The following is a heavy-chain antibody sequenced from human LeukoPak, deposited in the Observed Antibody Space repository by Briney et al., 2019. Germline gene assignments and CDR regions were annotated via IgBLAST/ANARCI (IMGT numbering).Heavy chain of an antibody. CDR3: AKDIGDSIGYNYFDS. Sequence: PGGSLRLSCAASGFTFDDYTMHWVRRAPGKGLEWVSVISWHGSTSKYADSVRGRFTISGDNRKNSLSLQMNSLRPEDTALYYCAKDIGDSIGYNYFDSWGQGTLVTVSS. CDR2: ISWHGSTS. CDR1: GFTFDDYT. D-gene: IGHD3-22*01. V-gene: IGHV3-43*01. J-gene: IGHJ4*02.